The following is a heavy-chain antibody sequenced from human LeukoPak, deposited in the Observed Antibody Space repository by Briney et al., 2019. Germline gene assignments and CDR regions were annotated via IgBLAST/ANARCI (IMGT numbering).Heavy chain of an antibody. J-gene: IGHJ4*02. V-gene: IGHV3-53*01. CDR1: GFTVNSNY. D-gene: IGHD1-26*01. CDR2: VYSDETT. Sequence: GGSLRLSCEASGFTVNSNYMNWDRQAPGKGLEWVSVVYSDETTYYSDSVKGRFTISRDNSKNTLYLQMNNLRAEDTAVYYCARGGGYYAIDYWGQGTLVTVSS. CDR3: ARGGGYYAIDY.